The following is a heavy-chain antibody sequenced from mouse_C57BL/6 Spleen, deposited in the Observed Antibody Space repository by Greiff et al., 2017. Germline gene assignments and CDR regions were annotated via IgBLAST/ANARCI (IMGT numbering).Heavy chain of an antibody. Sequence: QVQLQQSGPELVKPGASVKISCKASGYAFSSSWMNWVKQRPGKGLEWIGRIYPGDGDTNYNGKFKGKATLTADKSSSTAYMQLSSLTSEDSAVYFCARATTVVAKLDYWGQGTTLTVSS. CDR3: ARATTVVAKLDY. V-gene: IGHV1-82*01. CDR1: GYAFSSSW. D-gene: IGHD1-1*01. J-gene: IGHJ2*01. CDR2: IYPGDGDT.